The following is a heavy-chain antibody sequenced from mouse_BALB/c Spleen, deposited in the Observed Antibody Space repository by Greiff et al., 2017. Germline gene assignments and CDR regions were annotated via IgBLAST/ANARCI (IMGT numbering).Heavy chain of an antibody. CDR3: ARIYDYDVGAWFAY. Sequence: EVKVVESGPSLVKPSQTLSLTCSVTGDSITSGYWNWIRKFPGNKLEYMGYISYSGSTYYNPSLKSRISITRDTSKNQYYLQLNSVTTEDTATYYCARIYDYDVGAWFAYWGQGTLVTVSA. CDR2: ISYSGST. D-gene: IGHD2-4*01. CDR1: GDSITSGY. J-gene: IGHJ3*01. V-gene: IGHV3-8*02.